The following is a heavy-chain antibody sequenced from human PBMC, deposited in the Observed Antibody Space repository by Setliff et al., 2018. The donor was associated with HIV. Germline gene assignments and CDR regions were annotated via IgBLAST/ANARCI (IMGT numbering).Heavy chain of an antibody. V-gene: IGHV3-21*01. D-gene: IGHD2-2*01. CDR3: AKDIIPAGLFHDL. J-gene: IGHJ5*02. CDR1: GFTFSTYG. Sequence: GGSLRLSCEASGFTFSTYGMNWVRHAPGKGLEWVAQISSSSSYIYYADSVKGRFTISRDNAKNSVYLQMHGLRAEDTALYYCAKDIIPAGLFHDLWGQGTLVTVSS. CDR2: ISSSSSYI.